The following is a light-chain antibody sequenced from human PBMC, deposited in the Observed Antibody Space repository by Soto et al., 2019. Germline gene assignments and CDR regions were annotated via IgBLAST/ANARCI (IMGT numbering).Light chain of an antibody. CDR3: CSYAGTYTLYV. CDR1: SRDVGGYNY. V-gene: IGLV2-11*01. CDR2: DVS. Sequence: QSALTQPLSLSGSPGQSITISCTGTSRDVGGYNYVSWYQFHPGKAPKLMIYDVSKKSSGVPDRFSASKSGNTAFLTISGRHAEDDADYYCCSYAGTYTLYVFGTGTKVTVL. J-gene: IGLJ1*01.